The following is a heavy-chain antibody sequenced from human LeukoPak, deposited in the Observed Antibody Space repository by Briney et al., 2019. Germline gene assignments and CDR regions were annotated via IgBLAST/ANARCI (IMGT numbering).Heavy chain of an antibody. V-gene: IGHV4-4*02. CDR2: IYHSGST. CDR1: GGSISSSNW. CDR3: ARGISSGWYNYYMDV. Sequence: SETLSLTCAVSGGSISSSNWWSWVRQPPGKGLEWIGEIYHSGSTNYNPSLKSRVTISVDKSKNQFSLKLSSVTAADTAVYYCARGISSGWYNYYMDVWGKETTVTVSS. J-gene: IGHJ6*03. D-gene: IGHD6-19*01.